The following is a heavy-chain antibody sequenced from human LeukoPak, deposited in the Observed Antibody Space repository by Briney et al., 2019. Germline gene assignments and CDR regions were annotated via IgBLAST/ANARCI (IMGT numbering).Heavy chain of an antibody. CDR1: GFTFSSYE. V-gene: IGHV3-48*03. Sequence: GGSLRLSCAASGFTFSSYEMNWVRQAPGKGLEWVSYISSSGSTIYYADSVKGRFTISRDNAKNSLYLQMNSLRAEDTAVYYCARGARYSTGWYYFDYWGQGTLVTVSS. CDR2: ISSSGSTI. J-gene: IGHJ4*02. D-gene: IGHD6-19*01. CDR3: ARGARYSTGWYYFDY.